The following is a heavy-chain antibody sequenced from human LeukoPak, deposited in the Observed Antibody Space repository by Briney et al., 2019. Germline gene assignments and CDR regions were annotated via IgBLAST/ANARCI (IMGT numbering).Heavy chain of an antibody. CDR1: GFTFSSYS. CDR3: AREGVGYYGSGSHH. CDR2: ISSSSSYI. Sequence: GGSLRLSCAASGFTFSSYSMNWVRQAPGKGLEWVSSISSSSSYIYYADSVKGRFTISRDNAKNSLYLQMNSLRAEDTAVYYCAREGVGYYGSGSHHWGQGTLVTVSS. J-gene: IGHJ5*02. D-gene: IGHD3-10*01. V-gene: IGHV3-21*01.